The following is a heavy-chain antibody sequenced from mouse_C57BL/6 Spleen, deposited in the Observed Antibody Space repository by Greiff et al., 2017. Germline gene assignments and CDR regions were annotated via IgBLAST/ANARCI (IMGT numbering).Heavy chain of an antibody. CDR3: ASGELWAPFAY. J-gene: IGHJ3*01. V-gene: IGHV3-6*01. D-gene: IGHD1-1*02. CDR1: GYSITSGYY. CDR2: ISYDGSN. Sequence: EVHLVESGPGLVKPSQSLSLTCSVTGYSITSGYYWNWIRQFPGNKLEWMGYISYDGSNNYNPSLKNRISITRDTSKNQFFLKLNSVTTEDTATYYCASGELWAPFAYWGQGTLVTVSA.